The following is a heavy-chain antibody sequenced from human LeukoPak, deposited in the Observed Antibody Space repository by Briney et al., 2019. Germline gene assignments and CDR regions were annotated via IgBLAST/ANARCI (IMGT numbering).Heavy chain of an antibody. V-gene: IGHV3-21*01. CDR1: GFTFSSYS. CDR2: ISSSSSYI. D-gene: IGHD2-2*01. J-gene: IGHJ4*02. Sequence: GGSLGLSCAASGFTFSSYSMNWVRQAPGEGLEWVSSISSSSSYIYYADSVKGRFTISRDNAKNSLYLQMNSLRAEDTAVYYCARDECSSTSCPTGYWGQGTLVTVSS. CDR3: ARDECSSTSCPTGY.